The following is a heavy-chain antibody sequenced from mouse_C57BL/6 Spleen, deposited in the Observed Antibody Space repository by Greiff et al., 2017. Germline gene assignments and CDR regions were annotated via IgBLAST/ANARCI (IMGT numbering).Heavy chain of an antibody. D-gene: IGHD1-1*01. CDR3: ALHYYGSSYDWYFDV. CDR2: ISYDGSN. Sequence: EVQLQQSGPGLVKPSQSLSLTCSVTGYSITSGYYWNWIRQFPGNKLEWMGYISYDGSNNYNPSFKNRISITRDTSKNQLFLKLNSVTTEDTAPYYCALHYYGSSYDWYFDVWGTGTTVTVAS. V-gene: IGHV3-6*01. CDR1: GYSITSGYY. J-gene: IGHJ1*03.